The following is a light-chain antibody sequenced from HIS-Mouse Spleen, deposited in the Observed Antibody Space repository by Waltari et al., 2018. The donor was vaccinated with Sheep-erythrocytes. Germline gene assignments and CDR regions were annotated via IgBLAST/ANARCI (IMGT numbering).Light chain of an antibody. V-gene: IGLV1-44*01. CDR3: AAWDDSLNGPV. Sequence: PGQRVTISCSGSSSNIGSNTVNWYQQLPGTAPKLLIYSNNQRPSGVPDRFSGSKSGTSASLAISGLQSEDEADYYYAAWDDSLNGPVFGGGTKLTVL. J-gene: IGLJ3*02. CDR1: SSNIGSNT. CDR2: SNN.